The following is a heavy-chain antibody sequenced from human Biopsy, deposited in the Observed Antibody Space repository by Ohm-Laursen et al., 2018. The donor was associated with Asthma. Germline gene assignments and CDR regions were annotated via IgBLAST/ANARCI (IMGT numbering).Heavy chain of an antibody. CDR1: GFTLRWTG. D-gene: IGHD3-22*01. Sequence: SLRLSCAASGFTLRWTGMHWVRQAPGKGLEWVAIIWDDDTNKHYADSVTGRFTISRDTSKNTLFLQMNSLRAEDTAVYYCARGDSSIWSHYYFEYWGQGNLGTVSS. V-gene: IGHV3-33*01. J-gene: IGHJ4*02. CDR2: IWDDDTNK. CDR3: ARGDSSIWSHYYFEY.